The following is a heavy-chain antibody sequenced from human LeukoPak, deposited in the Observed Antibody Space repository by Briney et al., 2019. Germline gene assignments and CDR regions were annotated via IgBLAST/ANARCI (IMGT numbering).Heavy chain of an antibody. CDR1: GFTFSIYW. CDR2: IYSDGSTT. V-gene: IGHV3-74*01. CDR3: ARDGSLPDY. Sequence: GGSLRLFCAPSGFTFSIYWMHWVRHAPGEGLVCVSRIYSDGSTTSYADSVKGQFTISIDNDKNTLYLQMNSLRAEDTAVYYCARDGSLPDYWGQGTLVTVSS. J-gene: IGHJ4*02.